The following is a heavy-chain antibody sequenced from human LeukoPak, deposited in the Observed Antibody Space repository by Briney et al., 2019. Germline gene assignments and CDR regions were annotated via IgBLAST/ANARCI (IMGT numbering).Heavy chain of an antibody. V-gene: IGHV3-33*06. Sequence: PGRSLRLSCAAAGFTFSHYGMHWVRQAPGKGLEWVAVIWSDGTNQYYADPVKGRFTISRDDSGNTVYLQMNSLRPEDTGVYYCAKDAQRGFDYSNSLESWGQGTPVTVST. CDR1: GFTFSHYG. J-gene: IGHJ5*01. CDR2: IWSDGTNQ. D-gene: IGHD4-11*01. CDR3: AKDAQRGFDYSNSLES.